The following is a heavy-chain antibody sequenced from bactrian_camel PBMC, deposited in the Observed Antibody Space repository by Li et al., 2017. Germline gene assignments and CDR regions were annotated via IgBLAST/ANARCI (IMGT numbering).Heavy chain of an antibody. CDR1: GFSTTSYC. CDR3: AADQRRAWSDYRALYSTSYDY. D-gene: IGHD4*01. J-gene: IGHJ4*01. CDR2: FGYGTS. Sequence: DVQLVESGGGSVQTGGSLRLSCAHSGFSTTSYCMGWFCQAPGKEREGVAVFGYGTSFYADSVKGRFTISRDNARNTLYLQMNSLKPEDTAMYYCAADQRRAWSDYRALYSTSYDYWGQGTQVTV. V-gene: IGHV3S10*01.